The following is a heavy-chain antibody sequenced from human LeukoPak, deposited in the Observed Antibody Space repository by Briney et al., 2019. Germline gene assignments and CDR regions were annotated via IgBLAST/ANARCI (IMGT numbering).Heavy chain of an antibody. CDR1: GFTVSSNY. CDR3: ARALVPGSYADY. V-gene: IGHV3-53*01. CDR2: IYSGGST. Sequence: GGSLRLSCAASGFTVSSNYMGWVRQAPGKGLEWVSVIYSGGSTYYADSVKGRFTISRDNSKNTLYLQMNSLRAEDTAVYYCARALVPGSYADYWGQGTLVTVSS. D-gene: IGHD3-16*01. J-gene: IGHJ4*02.